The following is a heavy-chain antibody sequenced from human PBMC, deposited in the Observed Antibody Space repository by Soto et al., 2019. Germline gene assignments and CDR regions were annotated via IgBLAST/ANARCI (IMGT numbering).Heavy chain of an antibody. CDR1: GYTFTSYA. D-gene: IGHD2-15*01. J-gene: IGHJ5*02. Sequence: ASVKVSCKASGYTFTSYAMHWVRQAPGQRLEWMGWINAGNGNTKYSQKFQGRVTITRDTSASTAYMELSSLRSEDTAVYYCARDSLSIVVVVDNWFDPWGQGTLVTSPQ. CDR2: INAGNGNT. V-gene: IGHV1-3*01. CDR3: ARDSLSIVVVVDNWFDP.